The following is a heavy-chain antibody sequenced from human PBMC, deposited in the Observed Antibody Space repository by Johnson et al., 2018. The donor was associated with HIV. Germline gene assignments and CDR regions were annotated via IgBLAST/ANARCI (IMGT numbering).Heavy chain of an antibody. CDR3: ARVAPAHDAFEI. Sequence: QMLLVESAGGVVQPGGSLRLSCAASGFTFSSYGMHWVRQAPGKGLEWVAFIRYDGSNKYYADSVKGRFTISRDNSKNTLYLQMNSLRAEDTAVYYCARVAPAHDAFEIWGQGTMVTVSS. CDR2: IRYDGSNK. CDR1: GFTFSSYG. V-gene: IGHV3-30*02. J-gene: IGHJ3*02. D-gene: IGHD2-2*01.